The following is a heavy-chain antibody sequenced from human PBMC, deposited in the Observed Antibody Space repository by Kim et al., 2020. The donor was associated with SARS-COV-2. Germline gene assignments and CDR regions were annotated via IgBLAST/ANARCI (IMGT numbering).Heavy chain of an antibody. CDR3: ASSHSSSSLGGAFDI. D-gene: IGHD6-6*01. Sequence: DAVKGRFTISSDNSKNTLYLQMNSLRAEDTAVYYCASSHSSSSLGGAFDIWGQGTMVTVSS. J-gene: IGHJ3*02. V-gene: IGHV3-30*07.